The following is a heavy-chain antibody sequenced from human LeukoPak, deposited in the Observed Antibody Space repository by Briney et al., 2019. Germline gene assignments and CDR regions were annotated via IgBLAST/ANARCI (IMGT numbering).Heavy chain of an antibody. D-gene: IGHD2-21*02. CDR2: ISISSSYI. J-gene: IGHJ4*02. CDR3: ARACGGDCYLSDY. CDR1: GFTFSTYA. V-gene: IGHV3-21*01. Sequence: GGSLRLSCAASGFTFSTYAMTWVRQAPGKGLEWVSSISISSSYIYYADSVKGRFTISRDNAKNSLYLQLNSLRVEDTAVYYCARACGGDCYLSDYWGQGTLVTVSS.